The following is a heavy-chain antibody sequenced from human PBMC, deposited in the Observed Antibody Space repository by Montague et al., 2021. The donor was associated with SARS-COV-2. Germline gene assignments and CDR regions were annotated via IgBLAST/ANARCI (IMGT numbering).Heavy chain of an antibody. Sequence: SLRLSCAASGFTFNTYAMTWVRQAPGEGLGWVSAIGGSGAGTYYADPVKGRFTISRDNSKNTLFLQMNSLRAEDTALYYCAKSLDTSGYSFERGADYWGQGTLVTVSS. V-gene: IGHV3-23*01. CDR3: AKSLDTSGYSFERGADY. CDR1: GFTFNTYA. CDR2: IGGSGAGT. D-gene: IGHD5-12*01. J-gene: IGHJ4*02.